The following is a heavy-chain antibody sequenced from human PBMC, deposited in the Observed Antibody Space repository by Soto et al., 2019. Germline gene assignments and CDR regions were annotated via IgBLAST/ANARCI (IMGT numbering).Heavy chain of an antibody. V-gene: IGHV4-30-4*01. Sequence: PSETLSLTCTVSGASLDSTNYYWIWIRQPPGKGLEWIGYIYYGGITYYNPSLKSRLTMSRDTSKNQFSLRLTSVTAADTAVYFCAREIESYQSGGYYSSYLDSWDQGTQVTVSS. J-gene: IGHJ4*02. D-gene: IGHD3-22*01. CDR2: IYYGGIT. CDR3: AREIESYQSGGYYSSYLDS. CDR1: GASLDSTNYY.